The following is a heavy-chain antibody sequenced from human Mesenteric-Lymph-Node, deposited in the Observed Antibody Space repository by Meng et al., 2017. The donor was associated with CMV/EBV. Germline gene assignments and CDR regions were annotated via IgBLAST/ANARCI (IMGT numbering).Heavy chain of an antibody. Sequence: GWFSASGTRPLTVRVIVGSFRGSYWTCVRQPPGKGMNWIGEINHSGSPNFNPSLSSRVTIYVDTSKHQFSLKLSSVTAADTAVYYCARHQRWLKSEGGFNYWGQGTLVTVSS. D-gene: IGHD4-23*01. CDR3: ARHQRWLKSEGGFNY. CDR2: INHSGSP. V-gene: IGHV4-34*01. J-gene: IGHJ4*02. CDR1: VGSFRGSY.